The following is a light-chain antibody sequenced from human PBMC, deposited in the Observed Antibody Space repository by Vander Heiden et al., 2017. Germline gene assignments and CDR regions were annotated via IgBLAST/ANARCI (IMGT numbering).Light chain of an antibody. CDR3: QSYDSSLRGVV. J-gene: IGLJ2*01. Sequence: QSVVTQPPSVSGAPGQRVTIPCTGSSSNIGAGNDVHWYQHLPGTAPKLLIYDTINRPSGVPDRFSGSRSGTSASLAITGLQAEDETDYYCQSYDSSLRGVVFGGGTKLTVL. V-gene: IGLV1-40*02. CDR2: DTI. CDR1: SSNIGAGND.